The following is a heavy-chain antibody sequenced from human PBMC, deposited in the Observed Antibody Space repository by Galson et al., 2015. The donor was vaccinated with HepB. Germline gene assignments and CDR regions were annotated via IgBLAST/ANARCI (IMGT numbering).Heavy chain of an antibody. Sequence: SLRLSCAASGFNFKSYAMSWVRQAPGKGLEWVSSISCSGDNTYYADSVKGRFTISRDNPKNTLYLQMNNLRAEDTAVYYCAKGGLDNYYYMAVWGKGTTVTVSS. CDR2: ISCSGDNT. J-gene: IGHJ6*03. D-gene: IGHD3/OR15-3a*01. CDR3: AKGGLDNYYYMAV. CDR1: GFNFKSYA. V-gene: IGHV3-23*01.